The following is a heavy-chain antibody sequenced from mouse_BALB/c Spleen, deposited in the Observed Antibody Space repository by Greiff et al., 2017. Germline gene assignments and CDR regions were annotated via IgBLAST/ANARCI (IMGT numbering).Heavy chain of an antibody. Sequence: VQLQQSGPELVKPGASVKISCKASGYSFTGYFMNWVKQSHGTSLEWIGRINPYNGDTFYNQKFKGKATLTVDKSSSTAHMELLSLTSEDSAVYYCGLYYDYLYYYAMDYWGQGTSVTVSS. CDR3: GLYYDYLYYYAMDY. CDR1: GYSFTGYF. V-gene: IGHV1-37*01. J-gene: IGHJ4*01. CDR2: INPYNGDT. D-gene: IGHD2-4*01.